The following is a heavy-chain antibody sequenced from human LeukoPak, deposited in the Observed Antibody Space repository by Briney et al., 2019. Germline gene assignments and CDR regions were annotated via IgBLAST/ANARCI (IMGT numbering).Heavy chain of an antibody. CDR3: ARDLVRSLRAAAFDI. CDR2: IIPIFGTA. J-gene: IGHJ3*02. Sequence: GASVKVSCKASGGTFSSYAISWVRQAPGQGLEWMGGIIPIFGTANYAQKFQGRVTITADESTSTAYMELSSLRSEDTAVYYCARDLVRSLRAAAFDIWGQGTMVTVSS. V-gene: IGHV1-69*13. CDR1: GGTFSSYA. D-gene: IGHD3-22*01.